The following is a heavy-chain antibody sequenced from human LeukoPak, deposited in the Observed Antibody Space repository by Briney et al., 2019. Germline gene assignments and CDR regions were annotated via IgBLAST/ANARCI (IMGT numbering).Heavy chain of an antibody. V-gene: IGHV3-66*02. Sequence: PGGPLRLSCAASGFTVSNYMSWVRQVPGKGLPWVSVIYADGSTYYGDSVKGRFTISRDISKNTLYLQVNRLRAEDTAVYYCTRDPSDDDRSDYWGQGTLVTVSS. CDR3: TRDPSDDDRSDY. D-gene: IGHD2-21*02. CDR2: IYADGST. J-gene: IGHJ4*02. CDR1: GFTVSNY.